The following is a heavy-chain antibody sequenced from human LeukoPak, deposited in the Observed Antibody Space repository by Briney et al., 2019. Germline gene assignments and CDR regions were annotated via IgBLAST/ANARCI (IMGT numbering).Heavy chain of an antibody. D-gene: IGHD1-26*01. CDR3: ARGRSSWESSDY. J-gene: IGHJ4*02. Sequence: ASVKVSCKASGYTFTSYDINWVRQATGQGLEWMGWMNPNSGNTGYAQKFQGRVTMTRNTSISTAYMELSSLRSEDTAVYYCARGRSSWESSDYWGQGTLVTVSS. CDR2: MNPNSGNT. CDR1: GYTFTSYD. V-gene: IGHV1-8*01.